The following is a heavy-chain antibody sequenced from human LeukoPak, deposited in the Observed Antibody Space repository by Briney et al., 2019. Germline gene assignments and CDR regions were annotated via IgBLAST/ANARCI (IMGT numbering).Heavy chain of an antibody. D-gene: IGHD3-22*01. CDR2: ISAYNGNT. CDR1: GYTFTSYG. CDR3: AIHLEYYSDSSGYDGY. J-gene: IGHJ4*02. V-gene: IGHV1-18*01. Sequence: ASVKVSCKASGYTFTSYGISWVRQAPGQGLEWMGWISAYNGNTNYAQKLQGRVTMTTDTSTSTAYMELRSLRSDDTAVYYCAIHLEYYSDSSGYDGYWGQGTLVTVSS.